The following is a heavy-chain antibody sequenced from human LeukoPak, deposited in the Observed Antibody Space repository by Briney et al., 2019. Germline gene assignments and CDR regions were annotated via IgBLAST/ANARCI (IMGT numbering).Heavy chain of an antibody. CDR3: AKELAVAGLSPFDY. J-gene: IGHJ4*02. CDR2: IWYDGSNK. CDR1: GFTFSSYG. D-gene: IGHD6-19*01. Sequence: PGGSLRLSCAASGFTFSSYGMHWVRQAPGKGLEWVALIWYDGSNKYFADYLKGRFTISRDNSKNALYLQMNSLRAEDTAVYYCAKELAVAGLSPFDYWGQGTLVTVSS. V-gene: IGHV3-33*06.